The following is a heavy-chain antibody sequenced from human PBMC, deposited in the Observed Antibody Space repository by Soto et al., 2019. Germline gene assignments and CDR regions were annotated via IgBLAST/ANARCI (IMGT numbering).Heavy chain of an antibody. J-gene: IGHJ4*02. CDR2: ISIRGGDE. Sequence: QVQLVESGGGVVQPGKSLRLSCAASGFTFSIYAMHWARQAPGKGLEWVTVISIRGGDEYYAESVRGRFTISRDDSKNTLYLQMDSLRVEDTAVYYCARGTIVARQHLEYWGQGTLVTVSS. CDR1: GFTFSIYA. D-gene: IGHD6-6*01. V-gene: IGHV3-30*03. CDR3: ARGTIVARQHLEY.